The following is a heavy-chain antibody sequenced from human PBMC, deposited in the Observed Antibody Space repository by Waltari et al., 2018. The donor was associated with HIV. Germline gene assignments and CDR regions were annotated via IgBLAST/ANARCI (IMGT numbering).Heavy chain of an antibody. V-gene: IGHV3-74*01. CDR2: INSDGSTR. CDR1: GFCFTNHC. CDR3: ARASHYMEFSTFDGDYYFDL. Sequence: VQLVESRGGQIKTGGYLGLSWAGPGFCFTNHCIYWARPGPGKGLVWVARINSDGSTRNYADAVKGRFVTSRDNSRNTVYLQLNSVKVEDTAVYFCARASHYMEFSTFDGDYYFDLWGRGTRVAVSS. D-gene: IGHD3-9*01. J-gene: IGHJ4*02.